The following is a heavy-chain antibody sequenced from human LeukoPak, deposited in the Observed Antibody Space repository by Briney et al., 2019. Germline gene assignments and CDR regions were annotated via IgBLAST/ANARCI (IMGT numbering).Heavy chain of an antibody. J-gene: IGHJ6*03. Sequence: SETLSLTCTASGGSISSYYWSWIRQPPGKGLEWVGYIYYSGSTNYNPSLKSRVTMSVDTSKNQFSLKLSSVTAADTAVYYCARDSYDSSGYYYYYYMDVWGKGTTVTVSS. CDR3: ARDSYDSSGYYYYYYMDV. CDR2: IYYSGST. CDR1: GGSISSYY. D-gene: IGHD3-22*01. V-gene: IGHV4-59*12.